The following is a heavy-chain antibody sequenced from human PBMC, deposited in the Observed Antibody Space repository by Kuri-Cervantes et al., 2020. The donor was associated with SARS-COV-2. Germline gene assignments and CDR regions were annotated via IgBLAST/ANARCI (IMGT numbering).Heavy chain of an antibody. CDR3: ARSPGDGDYDPFDY. V-gene: IGHV1-8*02. Sequence: ASVKVSCKASGYTFTNNDVNWLRQASGQGLEWMGWMNPDTGNAGYAQKFRGRVTMTRITSISTAYMELSSLRSEDTAVYYCARSPGDGDYDPFDYWGQGTLVTDSS. J-gene: IGHJ4*02. CDR1: GYTFTNND. CDR2: MNPDTGNA. D-gene: IGHD4-17*01.